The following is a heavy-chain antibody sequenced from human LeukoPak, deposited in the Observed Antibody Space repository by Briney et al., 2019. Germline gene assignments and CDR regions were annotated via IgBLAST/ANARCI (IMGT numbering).Heavy chain of an antibody. CDR3: ARAVMSYSRYFDY. CDR1: GYSLTSFW. CDR2: IYPGDSDT. D-gene: IGHD1-26*01. V-gene: IGHV5-51*01. J-gene: IGHJ4*02. Sequence: GESLKISCKGSGYSLTSFWIGWVRQMPGKGLEWMGIIYPGDSDTRYSPSFQGQVTISADKSISTAFLQWSSLKASDTAMYYCARAVMSYSRYFDYWGQGTLVTVSS.